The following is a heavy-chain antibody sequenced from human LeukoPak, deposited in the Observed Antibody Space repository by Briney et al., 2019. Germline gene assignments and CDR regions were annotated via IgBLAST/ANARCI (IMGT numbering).Heavy chain of an antibody. D-gene: IGHD4/OR15-4a*01. CDR1: GYTFTSYG. V-gene: IGHV1-18*04. Sequence: ASVKVSCKASGYTFTSYGISWVRQAPGQGLEWMGWISAYNGNTNYAQKLQGRVTITADKSTSTAYMELSSLRSEDTAVYYCARDEYGINWFDPWGQGTLVTVSS. CDR3: ARDEYGINWFDP. J-gene: IGHJ5*02. CDR2: ISAYNGNT.